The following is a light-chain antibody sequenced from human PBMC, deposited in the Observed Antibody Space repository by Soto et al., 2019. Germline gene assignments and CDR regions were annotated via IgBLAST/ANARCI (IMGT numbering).Light chain of an antibody. J-gene: IGLJ1*01. CDR3: SSFTSSRAYV. CDR2: EVS. V-gene: IGLV2-14*01. Sequence: QSALTQPASVSGSPGQSITISCTGTSSDVGVYDYVSWYQQQSGKAPKLMIHEVSNRPSGVSNRFSGSKSGNTASLTISGLQAEDEADYYCSSFTSSRAYVFGIGTKLTVL. CDR1: SSDVGVYDY.